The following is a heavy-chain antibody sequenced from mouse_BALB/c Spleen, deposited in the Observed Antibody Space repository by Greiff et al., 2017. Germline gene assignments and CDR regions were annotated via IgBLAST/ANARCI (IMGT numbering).Heavy chain of an antibody. CDR3: TRDYRYDTAWFAY. D-gene: IGHD2-14*01. V-gene: IGHV1-69*02. Sequence: VQLQQPGAELVRPGASVKLSCKASGYTFTSYWINWVKQRPGQGLEWIGNIYPSDSYTNYNQKFKDKATVTVDKSSSTAYMQLSSPTSEDSAVYYCTRDYRYDTAWFAYWGQGTLVTVSA. J-gene: IGHJ3*01. CDR1: GYTFTSYW. CDR2: IYPSDSYT.